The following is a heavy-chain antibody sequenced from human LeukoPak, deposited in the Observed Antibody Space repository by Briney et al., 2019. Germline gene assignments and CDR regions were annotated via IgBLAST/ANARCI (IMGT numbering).Heavy chain of an antibody. CDR1: GYTFTSYA. V-gene: IGHV7-4-1*02. CDR2: INTNIGNP. Sequence: GASVKVSCKASGYTFTSYAMNWVRQAPGQWLEWMGWINTNIGNPTYAQGFTGRFVFSLDTSVSTAYLQISSLKAEDTAVYYCARDPTYYYGSGSYYGNYNWFDPWGQGTLVTVSS. J-gene: IGHJ5*02. D-gene: IGHD3-10*01. CDR3: ARDPTYYYGSGSYYGNYNWFDP.